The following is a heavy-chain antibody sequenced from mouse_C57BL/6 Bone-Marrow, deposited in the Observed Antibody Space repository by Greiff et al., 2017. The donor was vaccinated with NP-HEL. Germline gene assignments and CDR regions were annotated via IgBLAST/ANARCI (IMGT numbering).Heavy chain of an antibody. Sequence: QVQLQQPGAELVRPGSSVKLSCKASGYTFTSYWMHWVKQRPIQGLEWIGNIDPSDSETHYNQKFKDQATLTLYKSSSTAYMQLSSLTSEDSAVYYCASYSNKYYYAMDYWGQGTSVTVSS. CDR2: IDPSDSET. D-gene: IGHD2-5*01. CDR3: ASYSNKYYYAMDY. V-gene: IGHV1-52*01. CDR1: GYTFTSYW. J-gene: IGHJ4*01.